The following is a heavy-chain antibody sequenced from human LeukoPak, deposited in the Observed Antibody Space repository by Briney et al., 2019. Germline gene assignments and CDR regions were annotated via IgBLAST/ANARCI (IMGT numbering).Heavy chain of an antibody. CDR3: ARAAVTTGSTETFDP. J-gene: IGHJ5*02. Sequence: EASVTVSFTASGYTFTVYYLHWVRQAPGQGLEGMGCINPNSGVTNYSETFQGRVTLTTHTSISTAYLELSRLTSDDTAVYYCARAAVTTGSTETFDPWGQGTLVTVSS. V-gene: IGHV1-2*02. CDR1: GYTFTVYY. D-gene: IGHD1-1*01. CDR2: INPNSGVT.